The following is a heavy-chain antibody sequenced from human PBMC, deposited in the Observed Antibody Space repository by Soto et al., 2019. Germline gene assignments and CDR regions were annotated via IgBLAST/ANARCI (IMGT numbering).Heavy chain of an antibody. Sequence: PGESLKISCKTSVYSFLNYWIGWVRQMPGKGLEWMGIIYPGDSDARYSPSFQGQVTISADKSISTVYLQWSSLKASDTAMYYCARHIVDTSMTASFNYWGQGTQVTVSS. V-gene: IGHV5-51*01. D-gene: IGHD5-18*01. CDR2: IYPGDSDA. CDR3: ARHIVDTSMTASFNY. J-gene: IGHJ4*02. CDR1: VYSFLNYW.